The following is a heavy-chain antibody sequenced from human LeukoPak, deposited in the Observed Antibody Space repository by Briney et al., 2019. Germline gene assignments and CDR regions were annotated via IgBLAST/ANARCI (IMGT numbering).Heavy chain of an antibody. CDR2: ISASGGGT. D-gene: IGHD3-3*01. J-gene: IGHJ3*02. Sequence: PEGSLRLSCAVSGFTFRNYAMNWVRQAPGKGLEWVSGISASGGGTYYADSVKGRFTISRDSSNNTLFLQMKSLRADDTAVYYCARNGGGNYGAFDIWGQGTMVTVSS. V-gene: IGHV3-23*01. CDR1: GFTFRNYA. CDR3: ARNGGGNYGAFDI.